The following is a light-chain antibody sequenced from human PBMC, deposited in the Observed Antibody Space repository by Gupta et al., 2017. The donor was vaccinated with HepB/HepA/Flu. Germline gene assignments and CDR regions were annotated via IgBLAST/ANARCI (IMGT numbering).Light chain of an antibody. CDR3: QHYSTYSCT. CDR1: QRIGTW. Sequence: DIQMTQSPSTLSAVVGDRVTITCRASQRIGTWVAWYQQKPGKAPRLLIYKASTLESGVPSRFSGSGSGTEFTLTISSLQPDDCATYYCQHYSTYSCTFGQWTKLEIK. CDR2: KAS. J-gene: IGKJ2*02. V-gene: IGKV1-5*03.